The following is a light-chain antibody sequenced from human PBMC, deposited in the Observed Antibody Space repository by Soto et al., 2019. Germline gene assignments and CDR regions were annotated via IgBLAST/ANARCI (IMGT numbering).Light chain of an antibody. Sequence: DIQMTQSPSSVSASIGDTVTITCRASQDISTLLAWYQQKPGKAPKLLIYGASTLESGVPSRFSGRGSGTDFTLTISSLQAEDVAVYYCQHYYETPRTFGQGTKVEIK. CDR2: GAS. CDR1: QDISTL. V-gene: IGKV1-12*01. CDR3: QHYYETPRT. J-gene: IGKJ1*01.